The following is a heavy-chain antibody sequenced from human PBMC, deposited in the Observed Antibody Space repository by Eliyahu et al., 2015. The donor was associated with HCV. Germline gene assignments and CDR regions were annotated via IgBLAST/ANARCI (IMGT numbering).Heavy chain of an antibody. J-gene: IGHJ4*02. D-gene: IGHD2-15*01. CDR1: GGSISSYY. CDR2: IYTSGST. Sequence: QVQLQESGPGLVKPSETLSLTCXVSGGSISSYYWSXIRQPAGKGLXWIGRIYTSGSTNYNPSLKSRVTMSVDTSKNQFSLKLSSVTAADTAVYYCARVLDEDCSGGSCYSFDYWGQGTLVTVSS. V-gene: IGHV4-4*07. CDR3: ARVLDEDCSGGSCYSFDY.